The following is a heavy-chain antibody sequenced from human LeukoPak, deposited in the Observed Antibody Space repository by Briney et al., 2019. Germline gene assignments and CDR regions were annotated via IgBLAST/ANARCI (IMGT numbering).Heavy chain of an antibody. CDR3: ARDEPYNAFDI. CDR1: GGTFSSYA. Sequence: ASVKVSCMASGGTFSSYAISWVRQAPGQGLEWMGRIIPILGLANYAQKFQGRVAITADKPTSTAYMELSSLRSEDTAVYYCARDEPYNAFDIWGQGTMVTVSS. V-gene: IGHV1-69*04. J-gene: IGHJ3*02. D-gene: IGHD1-14*01. CDR2: IIPILGLA.